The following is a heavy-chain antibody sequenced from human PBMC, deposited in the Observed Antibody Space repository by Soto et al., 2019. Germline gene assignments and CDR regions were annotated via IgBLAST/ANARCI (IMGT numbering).Heavy chain of an antibody. D-gene: IGHD6-13*01. CDR3: ARHLGSSWYGDYYYYGTAV. CDR1: GYSFTSYW. CDR2: IDPSDSYT. J-gene: IGHJ6*02. Sequence: GESLKISCKGSGYSFTSYWISWVRQMPGKGLEWMGRIDPSDSYTNYSPSFQGHVTISADKSISTAYLQWSSLKASDTAMYYCARHLGSSWYGDYYYYGTAVWGQGTTVTVSS. V-gene: IGHV5-10-1*01.